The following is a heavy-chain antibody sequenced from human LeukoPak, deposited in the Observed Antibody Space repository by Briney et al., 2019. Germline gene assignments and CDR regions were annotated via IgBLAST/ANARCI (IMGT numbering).Heavy chain of an antibody. Sequence: PSETLSLTCSGSNYSISNSLYWGCRRQPPGKGLEWIGSIYRSGSTFYNPSLKSRVTISLDTSKNQFSLKLSSVTAADTAVYLCARGTYGYYMDVWGKGTTVTVSS. D-gene: IGHD4-17*01. V-gene: IGHV4-38-2*02. CDR3: ARGTYGYYMDV. CDR1: NYSISNSLY. CDR2: IYRSGST. J-gene: IGHJ6*03.